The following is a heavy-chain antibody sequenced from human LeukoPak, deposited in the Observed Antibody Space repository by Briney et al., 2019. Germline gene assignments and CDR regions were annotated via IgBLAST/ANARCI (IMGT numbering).Heavy chain of an antibody. CDR2: ISDIWSI. J-gene: IGHJ5*02. Sequence: SETLSLTCTVSGGSISSYYWSCIRQPPGKGLEGIAYISDIWSINYNPSRKSRVTISLDTSKNQFSLKLRSVTAADTAVYYCARESLGRPYYDFWSGSLANWFDPWGQGTLVTVSS. CDR3: ARESLGRPYYDFWSGSLANWFDP. V-gene: IGHV4-59*12. D-gene: IGHD3-3*01. CDR1: GGSISSYY.